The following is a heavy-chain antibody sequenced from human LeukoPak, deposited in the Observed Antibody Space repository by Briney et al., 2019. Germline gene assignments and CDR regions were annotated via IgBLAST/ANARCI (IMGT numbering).Heavy chain of an antibody. CDR2: IYSGGST. Sequence: PGGSLRLSYAASGFIVSTNYMNWVRQAPGKGLEWVSVIYSGGSTDYADSVKGRFTISRDNSKNTLYLQMNSLRAEDTAMYYCAREKGILWGQGTLVTVSS. V-gene: IGHV3-53*01. CDR1: GFIVSTNY. CDR3: AREKGIL. J-gene: IGHJ4*02.